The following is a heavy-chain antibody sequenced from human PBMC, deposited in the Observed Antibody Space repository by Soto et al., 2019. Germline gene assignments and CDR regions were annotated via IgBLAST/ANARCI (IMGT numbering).Heavy chain of an antibody. CDR2: IYYSGST. Sequence: SETLSLTCTVSGCSISSSSYYWGWIRQPPGKGLEGIGSIYYSGSTYYNPSLKSRVTISVDTSKNQFSLKLSSVTAADTAVYYCASSVRQNYYYYYGMDVWGQGTTVTVSS. CDR1: GCSISSSSYY. D-gene: IGHD3-10*01. J-gene: IGHJ6*02. CDR3: ASSVRQNYYYYYGMDV. V-gene: IGHV4-39*01.